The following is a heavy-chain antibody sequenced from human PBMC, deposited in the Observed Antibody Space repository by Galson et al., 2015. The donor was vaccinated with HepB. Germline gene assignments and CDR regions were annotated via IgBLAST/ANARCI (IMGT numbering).Heavy chain of an antibody. CDR2: IYYSGST. Sequence: ETLSLTCTVSGGSISSYYWSWIRQPPGKGLEWIGYIYYSGSTNYNPSLKSRVTISVDTSKNQFSLKLSSVTAADTAVYYCARDRGSGWTGYYGMDVWGQGTTVTVSS. D-gene: IGHD6-19*01. V-gene: IGHV4-59*01. J-gene: IGHJ6*02. CDR3: ARDRGSGWTGYYGMDV. CDR1: GGSISSYY.